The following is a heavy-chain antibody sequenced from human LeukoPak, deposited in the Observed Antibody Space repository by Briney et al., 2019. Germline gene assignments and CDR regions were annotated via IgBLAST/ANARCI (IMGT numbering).Heavy chain of an antibody. J-gene: IGHJ4*02. D-gene: IGHD3-9*01. CDR2: IGYSAGDT. V-gene: IGHV3-23*01. CDR1: GFIVTNYA. CDR3: AKDDDSRHHGVDH. Sequence: GGSLRLSCAASGFIVTNYAMTWVRQAPGKGLEWVSTIGYSAGDTYYADSVKGRFTISRDYSMNTLYLQMTSLRDDDTALYYCAKDDDSRHHGVDHWGQGTLVTVSS.